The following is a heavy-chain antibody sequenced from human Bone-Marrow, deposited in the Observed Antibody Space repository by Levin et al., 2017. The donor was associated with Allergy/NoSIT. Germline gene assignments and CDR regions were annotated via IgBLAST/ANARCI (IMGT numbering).Heavy chain of an antibody. J-gene: IGHJ1*01. D-gene: IGHD6-13*01. Sequence: PGGSLRLSCAASGFTFSSYGMHWVRQAPGKGLEWVAVIWYDGSNKYYADSVKGRFTISRDNSKNTLYLQMNSLRAEDTAVYYCARDRAAAGTEGGYFQHWGQGTLVTVSS. CDR1: GFTFSSYG. CDR2: IWYDGSNK. V-gene: IGHV3-33*01. CDR3: ARDRAAAGTEGGYFQH.